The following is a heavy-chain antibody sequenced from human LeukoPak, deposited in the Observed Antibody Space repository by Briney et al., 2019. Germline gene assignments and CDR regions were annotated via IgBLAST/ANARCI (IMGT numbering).Heavy chain of an antibody. D-gene: IGHD1-26*01. V-gene: IGHV3-21*01. CDR1: GFTFGSYG. CDR3: ARDEGGSYPGGLFDY. CDR2: ISSSSTYI. J-gene: IGHJ4*02. Sequence: PGTSLRLSCAASGFTFGSYGMNWVRQAPGKGLEWVSSISSSSTYIYYADSVKGRFTISRDNAKNSLYLQMNSLRAEDTSMYYCARDEGGSYPGGLFDYWGQGALVTVSS.